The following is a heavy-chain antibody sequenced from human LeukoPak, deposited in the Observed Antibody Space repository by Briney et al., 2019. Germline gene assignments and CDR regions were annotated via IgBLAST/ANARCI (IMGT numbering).Heavy chain of an antibody. J-gene: IGHJ1*01. D-gene: IGHD3-22*01. CDR1: GYSISSGYH. CDR2: IYHSGST. Sequence: KASETLSLTCTVSGYSISSGYHWGWIRQPPGKGLEWIGSIYHSGSTYYSPSLKSRVTISVDTSKNQFSLELRSVTAADTAVYYCARVVQSTDSSGFYLPEYFQHWGQGTLVTVSS. CDR3: ARVVQSTDSSGFYLPEYFQH. V-gene: IGHV4-38-2*02.